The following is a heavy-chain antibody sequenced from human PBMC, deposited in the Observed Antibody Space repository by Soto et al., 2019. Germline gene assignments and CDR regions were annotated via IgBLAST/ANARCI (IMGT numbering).Heavy chain of an antibody. D-gene: IGHD7-27*01. CDR2: INDKGDTT. V-gene: IGHV3-23*01. J-gene: IGHJ4*02. Sequence: PGGSLRLSCATSGFTFSRSPMTWVRQAPGKGLEWVSTINDKGDTTYYADSVKGRLTISKDKSKNTVFLQMNSLRAEDTAMYYCGKGGWGSPFDYWGQGTLVTSPQ. CDR1: GFTFSRSP. CDR3: GKGGWGSPFDY.